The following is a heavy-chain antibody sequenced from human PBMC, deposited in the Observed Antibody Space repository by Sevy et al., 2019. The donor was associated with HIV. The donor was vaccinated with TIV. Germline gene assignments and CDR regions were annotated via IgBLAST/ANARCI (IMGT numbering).Heavy chain of an antibody. CDR1: DGSFSGYY. D-gene: IGHD2-2*01. J-gene: IGHJ5*02. V-gene: IGHV4-34*01. CDR3: ARSPPVVVVPGAPSWFDP. CDR2: INESGIT. Sequence: SETLSLTCAVHDGSFSGYYWNWIRQLPGKGLEWIGEINESGITYYNPSLKSRVTISVDTSKKQFSLKLNVVTAVDSAVYFCARSPPVVVVPGAPSWFDPWGQGTLVTVSS.